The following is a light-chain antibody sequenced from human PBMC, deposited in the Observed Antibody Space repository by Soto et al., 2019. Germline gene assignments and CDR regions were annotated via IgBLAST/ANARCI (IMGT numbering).Light chain of an antibody. CDR1: QSVGSN. J-gene: IGKJ3*01. CDR3: QQYNNWPPFT. CDR2: GAS. Sequence: EIVMTQSPATLSVSPGERATLSCRASQSVGSNLAWYQQKPGQAPRLLIYGASTRATGIPARFSGGGSGTEFTLTISSLQSEDFAVYYCQQYNNWPPFTFGPGTKVDIK. V-gene: IGKV3-15*01.